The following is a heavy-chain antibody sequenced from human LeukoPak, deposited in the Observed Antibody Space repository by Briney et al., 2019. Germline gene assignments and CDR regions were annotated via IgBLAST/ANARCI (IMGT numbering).Heavy chain of an antibody. Sequence: SQTLSLTCTVSGGSISRGSYYWSWIRQPAGKGLEWIGRIYTSGSTNYNPSLKSRVTMSVDTSKNQFSLKLSAVTAADTAVYYCARVVLGDPGQGGYFDYWGQGTLVTVSS. CDR2: IYTSGST. D-gene: IGHD2-21*02. V-gene: IGHV4-61*02. J-gene: IGHJ4*02. CDR3: ARVVLGDPGQGGYFDY. CDR1: GGSISRGSYY.